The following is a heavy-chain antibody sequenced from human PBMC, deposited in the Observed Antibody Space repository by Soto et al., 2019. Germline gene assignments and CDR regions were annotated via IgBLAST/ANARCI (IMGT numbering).Heavy chain of an antibody. CDR1: GGSISSSSYY. CDR2: IYYSGST. V-gene: IGHV4-39*01. J-gene: IGHJ6*02. CDR3: ARQGFGALHGLVDV. D-gene: IGHD3-10*01. Sequence: SETLSLTCTVSGGSISSSSYYWGWIRQPPGKGLEWIGSIYYSGSTYYNPSLKSRVTISVDTSKNQFSLKLSSVTAADTAVYYCARQGFGALHGLVDVWAQGTTVTVSS.